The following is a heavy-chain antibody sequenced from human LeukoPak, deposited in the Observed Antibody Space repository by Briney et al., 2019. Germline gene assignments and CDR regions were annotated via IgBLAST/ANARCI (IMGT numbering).Heavy chain of an antibody. CDR3: ARDHYYGSGSFDY. J-gene: IGHJ4*02. V-gene: IGHV3-48*03. D-gene: IGHD3-10*01. CDR2: ISSSNTI. CDR1: GFTFSSYE. Sequence: GGSLSLSCAASGFTFSSYETNWVRQAPGKGLEWISYISSSNTIYYADSVKGRFTISRDNANNSLYLHMNSLRAEDTAVYYCARDHYYGSGSFDYWGQGTLVTVSS.